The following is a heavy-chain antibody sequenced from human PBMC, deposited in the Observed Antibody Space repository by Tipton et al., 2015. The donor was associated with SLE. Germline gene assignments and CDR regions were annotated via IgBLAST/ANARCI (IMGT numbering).Heavy chain of an antibody. D-gene: IGHD6-13*01. CDR3: ARDDSGSGKGY. CDR2: ISYDGSNK. Sequence: SLRLSCAASGFTFSSYAMHWVRQAPGKGLEWVAVISYDGSNKYYADSVKGRFTISRDNSKNTLYLQMNSLRAEDTAVYYCARDDSGSGKGYWGQGTLVTVSS. CDR1: GFTFSSYA. J-gene: IGHJ4*02. V-gene: IGHV3-30*04.